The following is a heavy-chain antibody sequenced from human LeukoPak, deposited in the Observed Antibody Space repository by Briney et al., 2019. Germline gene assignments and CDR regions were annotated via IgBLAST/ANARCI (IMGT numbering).Heavy chain of an antibody. CDR2: IYYSGST. CDR3: ARGGGGWYQGWFDP. CDR1: GGSISSYY. Sequence: SETLSLTCTVSGGSISSYYWSWIRQVPGKGLEWIGYIYYSGSTNYNPSLKSRVTISVDTSKNQFSLKLSSVTAADTAVYYCARGGGGWYQGWFDPWGQGTLVTVSS. D-gene: IGHD6-19*01. J-gene: IGHJ5*02. V-gene: IGHV4-59*01.